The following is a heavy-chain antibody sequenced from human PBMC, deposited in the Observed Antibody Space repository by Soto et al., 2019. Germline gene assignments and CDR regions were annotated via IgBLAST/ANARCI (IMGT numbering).Heavy chain of an antibody. D-gene: IGHD6-6*01. CDR2: MNPNSGNT. J-gene: IGHJ5*02. Sequence: ASVKVSCKASGYTFTRYDINWVRQATGQGLEWMGWMNPNSGNTGYAQKFQGRVTMTRNTSISTAYMELSSLRPEDTAVYYCAREEPSSIAAPFDPWGQGTLVTVSS. V-gene: IGHV1-8*01. CDR1: GYTFTRYD. CDR3: AREEPSSIAAPFDP.